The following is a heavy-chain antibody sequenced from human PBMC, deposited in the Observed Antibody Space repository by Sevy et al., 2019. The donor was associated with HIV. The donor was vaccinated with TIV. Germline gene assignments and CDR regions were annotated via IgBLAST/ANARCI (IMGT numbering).Heavy chain of an antibody. V-gene: IGHV4-38-2*01. D-gene: IGHD3-22*01. CDR1: GYSISSGYY. J-gene: IGHJ3*02. Sequence: SETLSLTCDVSGYSISSGYYGGWIRQPPGKGLEWIGSIYHSGSTYYNPSLKRRVTISVDTSKNQFSLKLRSVTAADTAVYYCARTIRGDFDSSASAFDIWGQGTMVTVSS. CDR3: ARTIRGDFDSSASAFDI. CDR2: IYHSGST.